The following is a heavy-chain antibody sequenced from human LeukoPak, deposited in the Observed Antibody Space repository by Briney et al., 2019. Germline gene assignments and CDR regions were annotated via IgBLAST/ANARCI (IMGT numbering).Heavy chain of an antibody. J-gene: IGHJ6*03. CDR2: IKCDGSEK. D-gene: IGHD5-24*01. CDR1: GFTFSSSW. V-gene: IGHV3-52*01. Sequence: GGSLRLSCAASGFTFSSSWMHWVCQAPEKGLEWVADIKCDGSEKYYVDSVKGRFTISRDNAKNSLYLQMNSLRAEDTAVYYCARGRLYPEMDYYYMDVWGKGTTVTVSS. CDR3: ARGRLYPEMDYYYMDV.